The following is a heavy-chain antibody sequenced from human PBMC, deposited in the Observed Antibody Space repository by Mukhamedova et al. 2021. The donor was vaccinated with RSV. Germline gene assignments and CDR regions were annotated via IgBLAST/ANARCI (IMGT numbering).Heavy chain of an antibody. CDR2: IYPGDSDT. D-gene: IGHD6-13*01. Sequence: EGLEWMGIIYPGDSDTRYSPSFQGQVTISADKSIGTAYLQWSSLKASDTAMYFCARHETYSGKWLPDYWGQGTLVTDSS. CDR3: ARHETYSGKWLPDY. V-gene: IGHV5-51*01. J-gene: IGHJ4*02.